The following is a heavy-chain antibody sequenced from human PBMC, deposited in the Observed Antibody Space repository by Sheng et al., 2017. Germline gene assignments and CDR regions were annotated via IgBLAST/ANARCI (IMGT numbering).Heavy chain of an antibody. D-gene: IGHD6-19*01. CDR3: AKVPELGSAVVPVNWFDP. Sequence: EVQLVESGGGLVQPGGSLRLSCEASGFTFSDYAMSWVRQAPGKGLEWVSSISGGGFNTYTADSVRGRFTISRDNSKNTVYLQMNSVTVEDTAMYYCAKVPELGSAVVPVNWFDPWGQGTLVTVSS. CDR2: ISGGGFNT. CDR1: GFTFSDYA. V-gene: IGHV3-23*04. J-gene: IGHJ5*02.